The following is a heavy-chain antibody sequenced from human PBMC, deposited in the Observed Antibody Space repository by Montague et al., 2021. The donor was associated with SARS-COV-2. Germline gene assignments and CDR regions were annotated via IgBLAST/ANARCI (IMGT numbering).Heavy chain of an antibody. J-gene: IGHJ5*01. V-gene: IGHV4-4*07. CDR3: ARGMAPEGRWFDS. D-gene: IGHD2-2*01. CDR1: GGSISGYY. CDR2: IFVGAST. Sequence: SETLSLTCSVSGGSISGYYWSWVRQAAGKRLEWIGRIFVGASTDXNPSLMSRFSLSGDKSKNQSSLKVTSVTAADTAIYYCARGMAPEGRWFDSWGHGMLVTVSS.